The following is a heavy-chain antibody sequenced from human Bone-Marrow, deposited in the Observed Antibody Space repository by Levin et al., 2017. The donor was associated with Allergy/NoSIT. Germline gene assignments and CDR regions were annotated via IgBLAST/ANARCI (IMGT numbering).Heavy chain of an antibody. D-gene: IGHD3-22*01. CDR3: AKDRSIHYDSSGYYDY. J-gene: IGHJ4*02. Sequence: PGGSLRLSCAASGFTFSTYAMAWFRQAPGRALEWVATIGGSGGGTYYADSVKGRFTISRDNYKNMLYVQMDSLRAEDTAVYYCAKDRSIHYDSSGYYDYWGQGTLVSVSS. V-gene: IGHV3-23*01. CDR2: IGGSGGGT. CDR1: GFTFSTYA.